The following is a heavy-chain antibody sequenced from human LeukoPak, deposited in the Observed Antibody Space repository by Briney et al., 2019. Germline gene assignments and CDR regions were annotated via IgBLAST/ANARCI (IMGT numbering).Heavy chain of an antibody. CDR2: MNPNSGNT. Sequence: ASVKVSCKASGYTFTSYDINWVRQATGQGVEWMGWMNPNSGNTGYAQKFQGRVIMTKNSSITTAYMDLSSMRSADTAVYYCARALSWTTESYYYMDVWGKGTTVTVSS. CDR3: ARALSWTTESYYYMDV. CDR1: GYTFTSYD. V-gene: IGHV1-8*01. J-gene: IGHJ6*03. D-gene: IGHD3/OR15-3a*01.